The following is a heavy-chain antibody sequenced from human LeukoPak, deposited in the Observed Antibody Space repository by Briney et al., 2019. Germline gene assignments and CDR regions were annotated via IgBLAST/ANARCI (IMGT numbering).Heavy chain of an antibody. V-gene: IGHV3-7*05. CDR1: GFTFTSYW. CDR3: AREGEYYDFWSGYPLDFYGLDV. J-gene: IGHJ6*02. CDR2: RNQDGSEK. D-gene: IGHD3-3*01. Sequence: GGSLRLSCAASGFTFTSYWMSWVRQAPGKGLEWVANRNQDGSEKYYVDSVKGRFTISRDNAKNSLYLQMNSLRAEDTAVYYCAREGEYYDFWSGYPLDFYGLDVWGQGTTVTVSS.